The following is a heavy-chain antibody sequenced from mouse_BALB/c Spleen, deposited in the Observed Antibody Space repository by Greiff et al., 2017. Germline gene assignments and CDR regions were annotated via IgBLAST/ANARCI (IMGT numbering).Heavy chain of an antibody. D-gene: IGHD2-3*01. CDR1: GYTFTSYW. Sequence: EVQLQQSGTVLARPGASVKMSCKASGYTFTSYWMHWVKQRPGQGLEWIGAIYPGNSDTSYNQKFKGKAKLTAVTSTSTAYMELSSLTNEDSAVYYCTRLEDKDGYYGYFDYWGQGTTLTVSS. CDR3: TRLEDKDGYYGYFDY. J-gene: IGHJ2*01. CDR2: IYPGNSDT. V-gene: IGHV1-5*01.